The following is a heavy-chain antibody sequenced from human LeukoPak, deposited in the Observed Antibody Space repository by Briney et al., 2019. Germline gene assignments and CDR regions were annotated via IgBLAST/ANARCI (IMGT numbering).Heavy chain of an antibody. Sequence: ASVKVSCKTSGYTFTSYDINWVRQATGQGLEWMGWMNPNSGNTGYAQKFQGRVTMTTDTSTRTAYMELRSLRSDDTAVYYCARHTGSLYDFWSGYIDYWGQGTLVTVSS. CDR1: GYTFTSYD. CDR2: MNPNSGNT. D-gene: IGHD3-3*01. J-gene: IGHJ4*02. V-gene: IGHV1-8*01. CDR3: ARHTGSLYDFWSGYIDY.